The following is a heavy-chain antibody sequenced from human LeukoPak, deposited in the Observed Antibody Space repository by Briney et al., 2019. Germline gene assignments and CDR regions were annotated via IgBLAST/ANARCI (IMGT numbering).Heavy chain of an antibody. J-gene: IGHJ4*02. D-gene: IGHD3-3*01. CDR2: IYYSGST. V-gene: IGHV4-59*12. CDR3: ARGPYYDFWSGYYTDGFDY. Sequence: PSETLSLTCTVSGGSISSYYWGWIRQPPGKGLEWIGYIYYSGSTNYNPSLKSRVTISVDTSKNQFSLKLSSVTAADTAVYYCARGPYYDFWSGYYTDGFDYWGQGTLVTVSS. CDR1: GGSISSYY.